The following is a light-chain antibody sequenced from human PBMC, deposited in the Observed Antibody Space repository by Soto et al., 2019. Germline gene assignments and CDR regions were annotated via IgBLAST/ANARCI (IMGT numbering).Light chain of an antibody. CDR1: SSNIGSYNL. CDR3: CSYAGSFTWV. J-gene: IGLJ3*02. V-gene: IGLV2-23*01. CDR2: EAT. Sequence: QSVLTQPASVSGSLGQSITISCTGTSSNIGSYNLVSWYQQHPGKAPKLTIFEATKRPSAISTRFSGSKSGNTASLTISGLQAEDEADYFCCSYAGSFTWVFGGGTQLTVL.